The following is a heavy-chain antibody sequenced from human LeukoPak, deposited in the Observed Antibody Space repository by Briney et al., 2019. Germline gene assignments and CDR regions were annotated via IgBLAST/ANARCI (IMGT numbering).Heavy chain of an antibody. Sequence: SETLSLTCTVSGGSISSYYWSWIRQPPGKGLEWIGYIYYSGSTNYNPSLKGRVTMSVDTSKNQFSLKLSSVTTADTAVYYCVSMTRPYYFDYWGQGTLVTVSS. CDR3: VSMTRPYYFDY. V-gene: IGHV4-59*01. CDR2: IYYSGST. D-gene: IGHD3-16*01. J-gene: IGHJ4*02. CDR1: GGSISSYY.